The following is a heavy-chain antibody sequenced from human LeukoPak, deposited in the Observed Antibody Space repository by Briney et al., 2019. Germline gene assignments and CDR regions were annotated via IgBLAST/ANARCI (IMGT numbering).Heavy chain of an antibody. V-gene: IGHV3-23*01. CDR1: GFTFSSYA. CDR2: ISGGGDTT. J-gene: IGHJ4*02. Sequence: GGSLRLSCAASGFTFSSYAMSWVRQAPGKGLEWVSAISGGGDTTYYADSVKGRFTISRDNSKDTLFLQMHSLRPGDTAVYYCVREDTPATANYWGQGTLVTISS. D-gene: IGHD2-21*02. CDR3: VREDTPATANY.